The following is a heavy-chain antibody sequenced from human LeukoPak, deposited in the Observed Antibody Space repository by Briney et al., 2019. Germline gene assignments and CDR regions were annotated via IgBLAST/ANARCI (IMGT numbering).Heavy chain of an antibody. CDR2: MSGSGCST. J-gene: IGHJ6*03. Sequence: PGGSVTLLCAASGFPFSNFGMIWLRQTAGRGGEWVSGMSGSGCSTYYADSVKGRFPTSKDNSKNTMYLQMDGLRVEYTAVFDCGRGLGAMDVWGKGTTVIVSS. V-gene: IGHV3-23*01. CDR3: GRGLGAMDV. CDR1: GFPFSNFG. D-gene: IGHD3-10*01.